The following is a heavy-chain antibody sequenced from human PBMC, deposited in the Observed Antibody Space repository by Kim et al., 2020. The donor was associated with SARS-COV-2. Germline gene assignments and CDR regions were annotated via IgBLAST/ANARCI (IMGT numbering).Heavy chain of an antibody. CDR2: ISGSGGST. CDR1: GFTFSSYA. D-gene: IGHD2-2*01. Sequence: GGSLRLSCAASGFTFSSYAMSWVRQAPGKGLEWVSAISGSGGSTYYADSVKGRFTISRDNSKNTLYLQMNSLRAEDTAVYYCANDGTYCSSTSCYDWGQGTLVTVSS. J-gene: IGHJ4*01. V-gene: IGHV3-23*01. CDR3: ANDGTYCSSTSCYD.